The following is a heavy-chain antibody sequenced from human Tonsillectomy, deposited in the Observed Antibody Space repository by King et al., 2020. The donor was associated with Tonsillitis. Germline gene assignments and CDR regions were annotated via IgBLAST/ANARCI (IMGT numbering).Heavy chain of an antibody. CDR3: ARESGIMGGAFDI. D-gene: IGHD1-26*01. V-gene: IGHV3-21*01. CDR2: ISSSSSSI. Sequence: VQLVESGGGLVKPGGCLRLSCVASGFTLSSYSMNWVRQAPGKGLEWVSSISSSSSSIFYAYAVKGRFTISRDNAKNSLHLQMNSLGAEDTAVYYCARESGIMGGAFDIWGQGTMVTVSS. J-gene: IGHJ3*02. CDR1: GFTLSSYS.